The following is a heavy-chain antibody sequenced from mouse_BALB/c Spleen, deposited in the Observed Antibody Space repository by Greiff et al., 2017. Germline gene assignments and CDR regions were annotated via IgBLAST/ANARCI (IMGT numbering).Heavy chain of an antibody. CDR2: ISYSGST. Sequence: EVKLEESGPGLVKPSQSLSLTCTVTGYSITSDYAWNWIRQFPGHKLEWMGYISYSGSTSYNPSLKSRISITRDTSKNQFVLQLNSVTTEDTATYYCARTGPYYAMDYWGQGTSVTVSA. CDR3: ARTGPYYAMDY. V-gene: IGHV3-2*02. D-gene: IGHD4-1*01. CDR1: GYSITSDYA. J-gene: IGHJ4*01.